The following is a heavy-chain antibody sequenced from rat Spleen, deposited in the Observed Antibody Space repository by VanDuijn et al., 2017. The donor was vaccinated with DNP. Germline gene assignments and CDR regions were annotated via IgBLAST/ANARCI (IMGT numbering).Heavy chain of an antibody. CDR1: GFSFRDYD. Sequence: EVQLVESGGGLVQPGRSLKLSCVASGFSFRDYDMAWVRQAPSKGLEWVACMSPTTRSSYYRDSVRGRFTVSRDDSTSTLYLQMDSLRSEDTATYYCATSSYFGYDYGFAYWGPGTMVTVSS. CDR2: MSPTTRSS. CDR3: ATSSYFGYDYGFAY. V-gene: IGHV5-27*01. D-gene: IGHD1-7*01. J-gene: IGHJ1*01.